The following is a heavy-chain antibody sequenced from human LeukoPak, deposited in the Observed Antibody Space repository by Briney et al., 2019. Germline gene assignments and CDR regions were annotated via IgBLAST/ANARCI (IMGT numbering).Heavy chain of an antibody. CDR3: ARVGTSGGEPGSLDY. Sequence: GGSLRLSCAASGFTFSSHGMNWVRQAPGKGLEWVSGISPSGGITYYTDSVKGRFTVSRDNAKNSLHLQMNSLRAEDTALYYCARVGTSGGEPGSLDYWGQGTLVTVSS. CDR2: ISPSGGIT. V-gene: IGHV3-23*01. D-gene: IGHD3-10*01. CDR1: GFTFSSHG. J-gene: IGHJ4*02.